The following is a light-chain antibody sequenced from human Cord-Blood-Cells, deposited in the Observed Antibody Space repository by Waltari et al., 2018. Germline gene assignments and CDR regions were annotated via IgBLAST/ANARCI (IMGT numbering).Light chain of an antibody. CDR1: SSDVGGYNY. Sequence: QSALTQPASVSGSPGQSITISCTGTSSDVGGYNYVSWYQQHPGKAPKLMIYEVSNGRSGVFNRFSGSKSGNTASLTISGLQAEDEADYYCSSYTSSSTVVFGGGTKLTVL. CDR2: EVS. J-gene: IGLJ2*01. V-gene: IGLV2-14*01. CDR3: SSYTSSSTVV.